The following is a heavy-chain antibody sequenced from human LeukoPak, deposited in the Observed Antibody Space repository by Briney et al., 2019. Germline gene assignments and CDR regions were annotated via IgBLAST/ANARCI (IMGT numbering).Heavy chain of an antibody. V-gene: IGHV1-2*02. J-gene: IGHJ3*02. Sequence: ASVKVSCKASGYTFTGYYMHWVRQAPGQGLEWMGWINPNSGGTNYAQKFQGRVTMTEDTSTDTAYMELSSLRSEDTAVYYCASSGSYLWGAFDIWGQGTMVTVSS. CDR3: ASSGSYLWGAFDI. CDR2: INPNSGGT. CDR1: GYTFTGYY. D-gene: IGHD1-26*01.